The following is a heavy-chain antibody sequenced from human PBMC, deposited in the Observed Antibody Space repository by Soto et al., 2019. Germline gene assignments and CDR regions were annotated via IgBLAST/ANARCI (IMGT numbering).Heavy chain of an antibody. CDR2: IKQDGSEK. Sequence: GGSLRLSCAASGFTFSSYWMTWVRQAPGKGLEWVANIKQDGSEKYYVDSVKGRLTISRDNAKNSLYLQMNSLRDEDTAVYYCARSPYGGYVFDYWGQGTLVTVSS. J-gene: IGHJ4*02. CDR3: ARSPYGGYVFDY. CDR1: GFTFSSYW. D-gene: IGHD5-12*01. V-gene: IGHV3-7*01.